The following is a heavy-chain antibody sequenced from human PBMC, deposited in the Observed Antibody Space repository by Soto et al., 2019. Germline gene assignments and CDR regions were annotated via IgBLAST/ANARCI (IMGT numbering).Heavy chain of an antibody. CDR2: VRAYNGER. CDR1: GYTFTNYG. CDR3: ARGTNKPASGYY. J-gene: IGHJ4*01. V-gene: IGHV1-18*01. D-gene: IGHD2-2*01. Sequence: QVQLVQSGAEVKKPVASVTVSCKASGYTFTNYGINWVRQAPGQGLECLGWVRAYNGERTYAQRVQARAIMTTDTPTTTAYMQVRSLRSDDTAVYYCARGTNKPASGYYGGQGTLFTVSS.